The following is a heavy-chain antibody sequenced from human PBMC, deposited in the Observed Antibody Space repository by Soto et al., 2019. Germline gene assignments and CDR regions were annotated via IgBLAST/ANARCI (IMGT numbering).Heavy chain of an antibody. CDR3: ATRLIIDYFDY. D-gene: IGHD3-10*01. CDR2: IYHSGST. Sequence: QVQLQESGPGLVKPSGTLSLTCAVSGGSISSSNWWSWVRQPPGKGLEWVGEIYHSGSTNYNPSLTSRVPISVDKSKHQFSLKLSSVTAADTAVYYCATRLIIDYFDYWGQGTLVTVSS. CDR1: GGSISSSNW. V-gene: IGHV4-4*02. J-gene: IGHJ4*02.